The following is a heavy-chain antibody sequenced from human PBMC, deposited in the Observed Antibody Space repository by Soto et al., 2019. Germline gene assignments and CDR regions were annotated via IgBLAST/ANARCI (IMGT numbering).Heavy chain of an antibody. CDR3: ANPVYIVGALLV. CDR1: GFTFSSYA. D-gene: IGHD1-26*01. CDR2: ISGSGGST. V-gene: IGHV3-23*01. J-gene: IGHJ4*02. Sequence: GGSLRLSCAASGFTFSSYAMSWVRQAPGKGLEWVSAISGSGGSTYYADSVKGRFTISRDNSKNTLYLQMNSLRAEDTAVYYCANPVYIVGALLVWGQGTLVTVSS.